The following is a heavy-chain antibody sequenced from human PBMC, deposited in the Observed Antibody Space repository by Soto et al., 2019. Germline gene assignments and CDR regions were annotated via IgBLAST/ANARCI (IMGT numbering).Heavy chain of an antibody. CDR1: GGSISSSNW. CDR3: AKDLRPDGVWDFDH. D-gene: IGHD4-17*01. Sequence: PSETLSLTCAVSGGSISSSNWWSWVRQPPGKGLEWIGEIYHSGSTNYNPSLKSRVTISRDNSKNTVFLQMFSLRGEDTAVYYCAKDLRPDGVWDFDHWGQGTLVTVSS. J-gene: IGHJ4*02. CDR2: IYHSGST. V-gene: IGHV4-4*02.